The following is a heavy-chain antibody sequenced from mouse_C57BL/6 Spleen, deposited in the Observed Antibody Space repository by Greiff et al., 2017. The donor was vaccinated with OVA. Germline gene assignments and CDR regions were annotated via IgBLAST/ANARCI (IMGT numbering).Heavy chain of an antibody. Sequence: DVMLVESGGGLVKPGGSLKLSCAASGFTFSSYAMSWVRQTPEQRLEWVATISDGGSYTYYPDNVKGRFTISRDNAKNNLYLQMSHLKSEDTAMYYCARDDRYPDYWGQGTTLTVSS. D-gene: IGHD1-1*01. CDR3: ARDDRYPDY. V-gene: IGHV5-4*01. CDR2: ISDGGSYT. J-gene: IGHJ2*01. CDR1: GFTFSSYA.